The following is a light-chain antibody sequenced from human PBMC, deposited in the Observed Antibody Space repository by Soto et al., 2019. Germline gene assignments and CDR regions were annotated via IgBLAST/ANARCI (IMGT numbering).Light chain of an antibody. CDR2: GAS. J-gene: IGKJ5*01. CDR1: QSVCSSY. V-gene: IGKV3-20*01. Sequence: EIVLTQSPATLSLSPGERATLSCRVSQSVCSSYLAWYQQKPGQAPSLLIYGASRRATGIPDRFSGSGSGTDFTLTISRLEPEDFAVYYCQQYDSSPITFGQGTRLEIK. CDR3: QQYDSSPIT.